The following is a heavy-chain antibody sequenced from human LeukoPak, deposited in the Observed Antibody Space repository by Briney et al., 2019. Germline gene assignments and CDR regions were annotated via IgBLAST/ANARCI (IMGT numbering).Heavy chain of an antibody. CDR1: GYSFTSYW. Sequence: GESLKISCKGSGYSFTSYWIGWVRQMPGKGLEWMGIIYPGDSDTRYSPSFQGQVTISADKSISTAYLQWSGLKASDTAMYYCARTDRVRLSPGDWFDPWGQGTLVTVSS. V-gene: IGHV5-51*01. CDR2: IYPGDSDT. J-gene: IGHJ5*02. CDR3: ARTDRVRLSPGDWFDP. D-gene: IGHD3-10*01.